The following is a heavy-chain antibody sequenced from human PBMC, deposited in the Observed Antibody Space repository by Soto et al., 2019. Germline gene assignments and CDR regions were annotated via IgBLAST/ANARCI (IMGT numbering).Heavy chain of an antibody. D-gene: IGHD2-15*01. V-gene: IGHV4-59*08. CDR1: GGSISSYY. Sequence: PSETLSLTCTVSGGSISSYYWSWIRQPPGKGLERIGYIYYSGSTNYNPSLKSRVNISVDTSNNQFSLKLSSVTAADTAVYYCVRLYCSGGSCYKARWFDPWGQGTLVTVSS. CDR2: IYYSGST. CDR3: VRLYCSGGSCYKARWFDP. J-gene: IGHJ5*02.